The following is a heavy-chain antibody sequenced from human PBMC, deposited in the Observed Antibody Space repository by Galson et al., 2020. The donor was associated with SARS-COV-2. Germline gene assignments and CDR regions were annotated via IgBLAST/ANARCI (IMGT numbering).Heavy chain of an antibody. Sequence: SETLSLTCTVSGGSISSSSYYWGWIRQPPGKGREWTGSIYYSGSTYYNPSLKSRVTISVDTSKNQFYLKLSSVTAAHTAVYYCASPRIYYYGSGSPTYLDYWGQGTLVTVSS. J-gene: IGHJ4*02. V-gene: IGHV4-39*01. D-gene: IGHD3-10*01. CDR2: IYYSGST. CDR1: GGSISSSSYY. CDR3: ASPRIYYYGSGSPTYLDY.